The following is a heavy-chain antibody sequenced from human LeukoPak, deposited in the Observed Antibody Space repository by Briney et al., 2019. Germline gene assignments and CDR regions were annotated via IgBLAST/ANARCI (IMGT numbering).Heavy chain of an antibody. CDR3: ARVEGQWLGTLDY. Sequence: ASVKVSCKASGGTFSSYAISWVRQAPGQGLEWMGGIIPIFGTANYAQKFQGRVTITADESTSTAYMELSSLRSEDTAVYYCARVEGQWLGTLDYWGQGTLVTVSS. CDR1: GGTFSSYA. V-gene: IGHV1-69*01. J-gene: IGHJ4*02. CDR2: IIPIFGTA. D-gene: IGHD6-19*01.